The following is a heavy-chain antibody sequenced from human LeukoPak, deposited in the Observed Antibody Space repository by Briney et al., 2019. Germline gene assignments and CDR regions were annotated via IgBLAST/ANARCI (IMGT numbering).Heavy chain of an antibody. CDR2: IYYSGST. CDR3: ARAAMDAAMVYFDY. CDR1: GGSISSYY. V-gene: IGHV4-59*01. D-gene: IGHD5-18*01. J-gene: IGHJ4*02. Sequence: SETPSLTCTVSGGSISSYYWSWIRQPPGKGLEWIGYIYYSGSTNYNPSLKSRVTISVDTSKNQFSLKLSSVTAADTAVYYCARAAMDAAMVYFDYWGQGTLVTVSS.